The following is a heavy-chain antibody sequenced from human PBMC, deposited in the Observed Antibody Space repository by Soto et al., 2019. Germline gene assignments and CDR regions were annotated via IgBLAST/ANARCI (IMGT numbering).Heavy chain of an antibody. V-gene: IGHV1-69*01. D-gene: IGHD2-15*01. Sequence: QVQLVQSGAEVKKPGSSVKVSCKASGGTFSSYAISWVRQAPGQGLEWMGGIIPIFGTANYAQKFQGRVTITADESTSTAYMELSSLRSEDTAVYYCARVDAPEVRWYRGYYFDYWGQGTLVTVSS. CDR2: IIPIFGTA. CDR3: ARVDAPEVRWYRGYYFDY. CDR1: GGTFSSYA. J-gene: IGHJ4*02.